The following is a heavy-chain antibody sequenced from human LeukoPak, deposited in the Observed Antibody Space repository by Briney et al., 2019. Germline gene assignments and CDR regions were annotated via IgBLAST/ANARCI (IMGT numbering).Heavy chain of an antibody. V-gene: IGHV3-7*03. D-gene: IGHD6-19*01. CDR2: INPDGSER. J-gene: IGHJ6*02. Sequence: GGSLRLSCAASGFSFSSYYMSWVRQAPGKGLEWVALINPDGSERYYVDSVKGRFPISRDNAKNSLYLQMDSLRDDDTAMYFCTRDLAAVPGPRMDVWGQGTTVTVSS. CDR3: TRDLAAVPGPRMDV. CDR1: GFSFSSYY.